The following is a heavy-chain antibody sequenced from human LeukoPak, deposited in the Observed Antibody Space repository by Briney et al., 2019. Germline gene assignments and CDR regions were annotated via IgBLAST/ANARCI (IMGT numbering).Heavy chain of an antibody. V-gene: IGHV1-18*01. CDR1: GYTFTSYG. CDR3: ARDTPHLHYDYVWGSYRYTLDY. Sequence: ASVKVSCKASGYTFTSYGISWVRQVPGQGLEWMGWISAYNGNTNYAQKLQGRVTMTTDTSTSTAYMELRSLRSDDTAVCYCARDTPHLHYDYVWGSYRYTLDYWGQGTLVTVSS. D-gene: IGHD3-16*02. CDR2: ISAYNGNT. J-gene: IGHJ4*02.